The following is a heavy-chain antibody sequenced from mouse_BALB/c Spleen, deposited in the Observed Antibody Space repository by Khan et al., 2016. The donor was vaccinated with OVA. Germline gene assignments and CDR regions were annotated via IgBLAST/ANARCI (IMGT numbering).Heavy chain of an antibody. Sequence: QIQLVQSGPELKKPGETVKISCKASGYTFTNYGMTWVKQAPGKGLKWMGWINTYTGEPTYADDFKGRFAFSLETSATTASLQIHHLNTEDTATYFCARVGNYWYFDVWGAGTTVTVSS. CDR2: INTYTGEP. CDR3: ARVGNYWYFDV. J-gene: IGHJ1*01. V-gene: IGHV9-3-1*01. D-gene: IGHD2-1*01. CDR1: GYTFTNYG.